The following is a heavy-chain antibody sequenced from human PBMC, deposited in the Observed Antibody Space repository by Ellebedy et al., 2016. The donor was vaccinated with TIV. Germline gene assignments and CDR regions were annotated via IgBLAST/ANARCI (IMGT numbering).Heavy chain of an antibody. CDR1: GFTLSSYA. CDR2: ISYAGSNK. V-gene: IGHV3-30-3*01. Sequence: PGGSLRLSCAASGFTLSSYAMHWVRQAPGKALEWVAVISYAGSNKYYADSVKGRFTISRDNSKNTLYLQMNSLRPEDTAVYYCARQCEGFNRQSLDYWGQGTLVTVSS. J-gene: IGHJ4*02. CDR3: ARQCEGFNRQSLDY.